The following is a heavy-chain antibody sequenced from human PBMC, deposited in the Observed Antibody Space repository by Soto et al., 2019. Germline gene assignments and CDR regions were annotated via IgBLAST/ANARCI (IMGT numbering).Heavy chain of an antibody. CDR3: AKSAPMDAGDKYYYDF. J-gene: IGHJ4*02. CDR1: GGTFSTFG. V-gene: IGHV1-69*13. Sequence: ASVQVSCRDSGGTFSTFGISWVRQAPGQGLEWMGGIIPFFGTARYSQKFEDRITITADESTNTVYMDLRSLTSEDTAIYYCAKSAPMDAGDKYYYDFWGQGALVTVSS. CDR2: IIPFFGTA. D-gene: IGHD4-17*01.